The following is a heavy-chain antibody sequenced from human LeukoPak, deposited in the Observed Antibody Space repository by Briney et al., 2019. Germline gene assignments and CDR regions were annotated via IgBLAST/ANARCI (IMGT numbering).Heavy chain of an antibody. Sequence: GGSLRLSCAASGFAFSNAWMSWVRQAPGKGLEWVGRITGKTDGGTTDYAAPVKGRFIISRDDSRNRLYLQMNSLKTEDTALYYCTTCGGSCSYWGQGALVTVSS. V-gene: IGHV3-15*01. CDR1: GFAFSNAW. D-gene: IGHD2-15*01. J-gene: IGHJ4*02. CDR2: ITGKTDGGTT. CDR3: TTCGGSCSY.